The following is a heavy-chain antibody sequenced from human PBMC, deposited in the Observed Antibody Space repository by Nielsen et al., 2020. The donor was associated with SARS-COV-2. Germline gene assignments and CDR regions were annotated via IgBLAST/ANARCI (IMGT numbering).Heavy chain of an antibody. J-gene: IGHJ3*02. CDR2: IYYSGST. CDR3: ARRLKYCSSTSCYKSAFDI. CDR1: GGSISSGGYY. D-gene: IGHD2-2*02. V-gene: IGHV4-31*03. Sequence: SETLSLTCTVSGGSISSGGYYWSWIRQHPGKGLEWIGYIYYSGSTYYNPSLKSRVTISVDTSKNQFSLKLSSVTAADTAVYYCARRLKYCSSTSCYKSAFDIWGQGTMVTVSS.